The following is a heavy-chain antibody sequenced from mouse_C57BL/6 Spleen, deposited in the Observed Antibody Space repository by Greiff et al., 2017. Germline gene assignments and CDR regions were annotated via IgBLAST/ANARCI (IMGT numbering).Heavy chain of an antibody. J-gene: IGHJ2*01. CDR3: ATAYYSNYYFDY. V-gene: IGHV2-2*01. D-gene: IGHD2-5*01. Sequence: VQLQQSGPGLVQPSQSLSITCTVSGFSLTSYGVHWVRQSPGKGLEWLGVIWSGGSTDYNAAFISRLSISKDNSKSQVFFKRNSLQADDTAIYYCATAYYSNYYFDYWGQGTTLTVSS. CDR2: IWSGGST. CDR1: GFSLTSYG.